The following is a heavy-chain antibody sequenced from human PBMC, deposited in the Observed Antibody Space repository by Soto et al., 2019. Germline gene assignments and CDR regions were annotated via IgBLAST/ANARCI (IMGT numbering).Heavy chain of an antibody. CDR2: IYYSGST. J-gene: IGHJ4*02. CDR3: ARLARPQQWLVPAWGYYFDY. Sequence: KQSQTLSLTCTVSGGSISSYYWSWIRQPPGKGLEWIGYIYYSGSTNYNPSLKSRVTISVDTSKNQFSLKLSSVTAADTAVYYCARLARPQQWLVPAWGYYFDYWGQGTLVTVSS. D-gene: IGHD6-19*01. CDR1: GGSISSYY. V-gene: IGHV4-59*01.